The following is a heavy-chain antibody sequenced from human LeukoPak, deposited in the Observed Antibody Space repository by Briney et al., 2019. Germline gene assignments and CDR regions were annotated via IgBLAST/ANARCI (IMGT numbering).Heavy chain of an antibody. CDR2: ISAYNGNT. V-gene: IGHV1-18*01. CDR3: ARQKTGYYYGSGSYYSFDY. D-gene: IGHD3-10*01. Sequence: ASVKVSCKASGYTFTSYGISWVRQAPGQGLEWMGWISAYNGNTNYAQKLQGRVTMTTDTSTSTAYMELRSLRSDDTAVYYCARQKTGYYYGSGSYYSFDYWGQGTLVTVSS. J-gene: IGHJ4*02. CDR1: GYTFTSYG.